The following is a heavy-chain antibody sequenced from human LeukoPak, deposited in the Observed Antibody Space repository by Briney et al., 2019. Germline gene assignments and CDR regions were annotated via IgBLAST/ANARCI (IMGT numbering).Heavy chain of an antibody. CDR2: IYYSGST. CDR1: GGAISSYY. V-gene: IGHV4-59*01. J-gene: IGHJ4*02. D-gene: IGHD6-19*01. CDR3: ARGSAREQWLVPRLGYFDY. Sequence: KPSETLSLTCTVSGGAISSYYWSWIRQPPGKGLEWIGSIYYSGSTNYNPSLKSRVTISVDTSKNQFSLKLSSVTAADTAVYYCARGSAREQWLVPRLGYFDYWGQGTLVTVSS.